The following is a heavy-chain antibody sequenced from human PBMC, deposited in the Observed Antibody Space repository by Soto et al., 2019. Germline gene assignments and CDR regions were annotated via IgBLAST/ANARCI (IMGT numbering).Heavy chain of an antibody. CDR2: IYPGDSDV. J-gene: IGHJ4*02. V-gene: IGHV5-51*01. CDR3: ARLQLLKGGGSTWAFDY. D-gene: IGHD1-26*01. Sequence: ESLKISCKGSGYSFTTYWIGWVRQMPGKGLEWMGIIYPGDSDVRSSPSFQGQVTISADKSITTAYLQWSTLKASDTAMYYCARLQLLKGGGSTWAFDYWVQGTHVTVS. CDR1: GYSFTTYW.